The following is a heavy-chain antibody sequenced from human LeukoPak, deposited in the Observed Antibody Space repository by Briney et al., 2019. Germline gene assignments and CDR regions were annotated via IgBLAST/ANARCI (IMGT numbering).Heavy chain of an antibody. CDR1: GGSISSYY. D-gene: IGHD4-17*01. Sequence: PSETLSLTCTVSGGSISSYYWSWIRQPPGKGLEWIGYIYYSGSTNYNPSLKSRVTISVDTSKNQFSLKLSSVTAADTAVYYCAGGHGVTTSANFDYWGQGTLVTVSS. CDR3: AGGHGVTTSANFDY. J-gene: IGHJ4*02. V-gene: IGHV4-59*01. CDR2: IYYSGST.